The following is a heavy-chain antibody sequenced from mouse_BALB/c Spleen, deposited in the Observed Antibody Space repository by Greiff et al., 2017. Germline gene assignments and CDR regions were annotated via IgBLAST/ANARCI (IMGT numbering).Heavy chain of an antibody. D-gene: IGHD2-1*01. CDR3: AREGRNGNYWFAY. CDR2: ISDGGSYT. CDR1: GFTFSDYY. V-gene: IGHV5-4*02. J-gene: IGHJ3*01. Sequence: EVQLVESGGGLVKPGGSLKLSCAASGFTFSDYYMYWVRQTPEKRLEWVATISDGGSYTYYPDSVKGRFTISRDNAKNNLYLQMSSLKSEDTAMYYCAREGRNGNYWFAYWGQGTLVTVSA.